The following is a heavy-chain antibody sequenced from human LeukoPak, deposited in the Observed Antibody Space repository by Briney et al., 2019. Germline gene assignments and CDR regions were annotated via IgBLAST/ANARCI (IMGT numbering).Heavy chain of an antibody. Sequence: PSETLSLTCTVSGGSISSSSYYWGWIRQPPGKGLEWIGSIYYSGSTYYNPSLKSRVTISVDTSKNQFSLKLSSVTAADTAVYYCARVEARFGEEFDPWGQGTLVTVSS. V-gene: IGHV4-39*07. CDR1: GGSISSSSYY. CDR3: ARVEARFGEEFDP. D-gene: IGHD3-10*01. CDR2: IYYSGST. J-gene: IGHJ5*02.